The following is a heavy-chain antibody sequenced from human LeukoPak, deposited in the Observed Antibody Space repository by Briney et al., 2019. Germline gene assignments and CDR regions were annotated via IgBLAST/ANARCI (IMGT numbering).Heavy chain of an antibody. Sequence: SETLSLTCTVSGGSITSYYWSWIRQPAGKGLEWIGRIYGSGSTIYNPSLKSRVTMSVDTSKNQFSLKLSSVTAADTAVYYCARDPGSSWYGDDAFDIWGQGTMVTVSS. J-gene: IGHJ3*02. CDR2: IYGSGST. CDR1: GGSITSYY. D-gene: IGHD6-13*01. CDR3: ARDPGSSWYGDDAFDI. V-gene: IGHV4-4*07.